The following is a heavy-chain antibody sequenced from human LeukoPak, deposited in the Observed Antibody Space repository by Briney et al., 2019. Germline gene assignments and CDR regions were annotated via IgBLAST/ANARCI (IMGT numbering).Heavy chain of an antibody. J-gene: IGHJ4*02. CDR3: ARLALSYYESSCFVY. V-gene: IGHV3-7*04. D-gene: IGHD3-22*01. CDR1: GFTFSGYW. CDR2: INQDGREK. Sequence: GGSLRLSCAASGFTFSGYWMSWVRQAPGKGLEWVANINQDGREKYYVDSVKGRFTISRDNAQNALYLQMNSLRDEDTAVYYCARLALSYYESSCFVYWGQGTLVTVSS.